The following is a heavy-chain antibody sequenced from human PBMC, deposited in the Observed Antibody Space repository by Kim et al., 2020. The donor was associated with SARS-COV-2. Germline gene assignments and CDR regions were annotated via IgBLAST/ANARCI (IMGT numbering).Heavy chain of an antibody. D-gene: IGHD6-6*01. V-gene: IGHV1-46*01. J-gene: IGHJ4*02. Sequence: AQTYRGRVTRTRDPSTSTVYMELSSLRSEDTAVYYCARDLYSSSGGFDYWGQGTLVTVSS. CDR3: ARDLYSSSGGFDY.